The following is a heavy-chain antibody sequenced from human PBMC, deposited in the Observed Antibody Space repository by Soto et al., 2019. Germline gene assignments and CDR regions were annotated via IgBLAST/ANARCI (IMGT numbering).Heavy chain of an antibody. J-gene: IGHJ5*02. CDR1: GCTFSSYA. Sequence: GPLLLAGSASGCTFSSYAMSWVRQAPGKGLEWVSAISGSGGSTYYADSVKGRFTISRDNSKNTLYLQMNSLRAEDTAVYYCAKEGSSFTRWFDPWGQGTLVTVYS. D-gene: IGHD6-13*01. CDR2: ISGSGGST. V-gene: IGHV3-23*01. CDR3: AKEGSSFTRWFDP.